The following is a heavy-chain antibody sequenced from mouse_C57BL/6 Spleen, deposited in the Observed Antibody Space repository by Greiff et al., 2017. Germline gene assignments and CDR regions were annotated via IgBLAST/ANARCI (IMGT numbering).Heavy chain of an antibody. J-gene: IGHJ4*01. V-gene: IGHV6-3*01. CDR1: GFTFSNYW. CDR2: IRLKSDNYAT. CDR3: TVDDYDAMDD. Sequence: EVQLVESGGGLVQPGGSMKLSCVASGFTFSNYWMNWVRQSPEKGLEWVAQIRLKSDNYATHYAESVKGRFTISRDDSKSSVYLQLNNLRAEDTGIYYCTVDDYDAMDDWGQGTSVTVAA.